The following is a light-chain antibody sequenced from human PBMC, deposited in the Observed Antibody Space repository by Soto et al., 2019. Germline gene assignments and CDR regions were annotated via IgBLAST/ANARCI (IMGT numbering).Light chain of an antibody. CDR3: QQYNNWPPYT. Sequence: EIVMTQSPATLSVSPGERATLSCRASQSVSNYLAWYQQKPGQAPRLLIYGPSIRATGIPARFSGSGSGTEFTLTISSLQSEDFAVYYCQQYNNWPPYTFGQGTKLEI. CDR2: GPS. V-gene: IGKV3-15*01. CDR1: QSVSNY. J-gene: IGKJ2*01.